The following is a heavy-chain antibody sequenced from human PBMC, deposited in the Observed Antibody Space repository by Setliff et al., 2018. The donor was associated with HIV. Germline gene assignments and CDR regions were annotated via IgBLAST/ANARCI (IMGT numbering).Heavy chain of an antibody. J-gene: IGHJ4*02. CDR3: ARQDGTTVLSKDFDY. D-gene: IGHD4-17*01. CDR2: INPNSGGT. Sequence: ASVKVSCKASGYTFTGYYMHWVRQAPGQGLEWMGRINPNSGGTKYAQKLQGRVTMTTDTSTSTAYMELSSLRSDDTAVYYCARQDGTTVLSKDFDYWGQGTLVTVSS. CDR1: GYTFTGYY. V-gene: IGHV1-2*06.